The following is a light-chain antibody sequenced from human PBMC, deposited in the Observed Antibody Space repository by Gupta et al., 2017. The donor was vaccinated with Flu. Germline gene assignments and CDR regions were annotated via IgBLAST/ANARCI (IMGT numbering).Light chain of an antibody. V-gene: IGKV3-20*01. CDR1: QSVSSSY. CDR2: GAS. CDR3: QQDGSSPWT. Sequence: EIVLTQSPGTLSLSPGERATLSCRASQSVSSSYLAWYQQKPDQAPRLLIYGASSRATGIPDRFSGSGSGTDFTLTISRLEPEDFAVYYCQQDGSSPWTFGQGTKVEIK. J-gene: IGKJ1*01.